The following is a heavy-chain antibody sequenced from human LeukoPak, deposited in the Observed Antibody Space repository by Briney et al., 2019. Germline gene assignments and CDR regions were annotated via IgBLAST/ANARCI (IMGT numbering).Heavy chain of an antibody. CDR1: GYTFTSYD. J-gene: IGHJ4*02. CDR2: MNPNSGNT. CDR3: ARAQYSSGWYRVHYYFDY. Sequence: ASVKVSCKASGYTFTSYDINWVRQATGQGLEWMGWMNPNSGNTGYAQKFQGRVTMTRNTSISTAYMELSSLRSEDTAVYYCARAQYSSGWYRVHYYFDYWGQGTLVTVSS. V-gene: IGHV1-8*01. D-gene: IGHD6-19*01.